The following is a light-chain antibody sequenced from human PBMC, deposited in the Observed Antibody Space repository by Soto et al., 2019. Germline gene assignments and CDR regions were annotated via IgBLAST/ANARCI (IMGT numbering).Light chain of an antibody. J-gene: IGKJ1*01. Sequence: DIQMTQSPSTLSASVGDRVTITCRASQSISSWLAWYQQKPGKAPKLLIYDASTLESGVPSRFSGSGSGTEFTLTISSLQPDDFATYYCQQYKSYSRTFGQGTKVDI. CDR2: DAS. CDR1: QSISSW. CDR3: QQYKSYSRT. V-gene: IGKV1-5*01.